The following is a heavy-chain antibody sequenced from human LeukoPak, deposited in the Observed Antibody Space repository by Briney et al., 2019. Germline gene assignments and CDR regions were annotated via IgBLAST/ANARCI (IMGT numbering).Heavy chain of an antibody. CDR2: IYSGGST. D-gene: IGHD1-7*01. CDR1: GFTVSSNY. J-gene: IGHJ6*02. Sequence: GGSLRLSCAASGFTVSSNYMSWARQAPGKGLEWVSVIYSGGSTYYADSVKGRFTISRDNSKNTLYLQMNSLRAEDTAVYYCARRSNWNYVGYYYGMDVWGQGTTVTVSS. V-gene: IGHV3-66*04. CDR3: ARRSNWNYVGYYYGMDV.